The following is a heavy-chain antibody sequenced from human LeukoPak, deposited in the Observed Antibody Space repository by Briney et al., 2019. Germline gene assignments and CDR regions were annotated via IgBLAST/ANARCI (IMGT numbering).Heavy chain of an antibody. Sequence: PGGSLRLSCAASGFTFSSYSMNWVRQAPGKGLEWVSSISSSSSYIYYADSVKGRFTISRDNAKSSLYLQMNSLRAEDTAVYYCARVTYPDYDSSGYYYSAYWGQGTLVTVSS. D-gene: IGHD3-22*01. V-gene: IGHV3-21*01. CDR1: GFTFSSYS. CDR2: ISSSSSYI. CDR3: ARVTYPDYDSSGYYYSAY. J-gene: IGHJ4*02.